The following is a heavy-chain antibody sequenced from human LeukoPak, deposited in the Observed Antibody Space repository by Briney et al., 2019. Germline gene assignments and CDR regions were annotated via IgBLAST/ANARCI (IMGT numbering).Heavy chain of an antibody. Sequence: SETLSLTCSVSGRSISSSLYHWGWLRQPPGKGLEWIGNVFHSGNAYYSPSLQSRVAISVDMSNNQFSLKLTSVTARDTAVYYCARQIVGSSWNYYYSYMDVWGKGTSVTVSS. CDR1: GRSISSSLYH. J-gene: IGHJ6*03. V-gene: IGHV4-39*01. D-gene: IGHD1-1*01. CDR3: ARQIVGSSWNYYYSYMDV. CDR2: VFHSGNA.